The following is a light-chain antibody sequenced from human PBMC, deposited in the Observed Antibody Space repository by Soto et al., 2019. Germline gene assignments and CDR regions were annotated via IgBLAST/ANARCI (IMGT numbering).Light chain of an antibody. J-gene: IGKJ1*01. CDR1: QSVSSK. CDR2: SAS. V-gene: IGKV3-15*01. CDR3: HQYNHWLTWT. Sequence: TQSPATLSLSPGQRATLSCRASQSVSSKLAWYQQRPGQAPRLLIYSASTRATGIPARFSGSGSGTEFTLTISSLQSEDFAVYYCHQYNHWLTWTFGQGTKVDIK.